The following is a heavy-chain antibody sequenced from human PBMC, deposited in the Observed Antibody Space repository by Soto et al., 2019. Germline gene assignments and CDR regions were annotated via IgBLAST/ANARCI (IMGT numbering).Heavy chain of an antibody. CDR2: INPESGDT. D-gene: IGHD2-2*01. CDR1: GYTFTGYY. V-gene: IGHV1-2*02. J-gene: IGHJ6*02. CDR3: ASERYQVISDCMDV. Sequence: QVQLVQSGADVKTPGASVRVSCKASGYTFTGYYVHWVREAPGQGLEWMGWINPESGDTSYAQKFQGRVTLSRHTSINSAYLELSRLRFDAAAVYFCASERYQVISDCMDVWGQVTTVTVSS.